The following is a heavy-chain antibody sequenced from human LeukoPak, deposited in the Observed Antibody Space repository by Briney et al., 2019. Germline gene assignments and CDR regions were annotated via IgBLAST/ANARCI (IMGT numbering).Heavy chain of an antibody. D-gene: IGHD3-10*01. J-gene: IGHJ5*02. CDR3: ARARYYSDAGSYFIDQ. CDR2: VFSTGSP. CDR1: GGSISGHY. V-gene: IGHV4-59*11. Sequence: PSETLSLTCTVSGGSISGHYLSWIRQSPEKGLESIAYVFSTGSPNYNPSLESRGTISVDTSKNQISLTLISVTAADTALYYCARARYYSDAGSYFIDQWGQGTPVTVSS.